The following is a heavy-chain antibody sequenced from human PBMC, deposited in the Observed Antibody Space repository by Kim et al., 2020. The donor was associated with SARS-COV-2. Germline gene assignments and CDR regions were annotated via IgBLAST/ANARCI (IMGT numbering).Heavy chain of an antibody. CDR2: IWYDGSNK. Sequence: GGSLRLSCAASGFTFSSYGMHWVRQAPGKGLEWVAVIWYDGSNKYYADSVKGRFTISRDNSKNTLYLQMNSLRAEDTAVYYCARDRGITMVRGVSGPYYYYGMDVWGQGTTVTVSS. V-gene: IGHV3-33*01. CDR1: GFTFSSYG. CDR3: ARDRGITMVRGVSGPYYYYGMDV. D-gene: IGHD3-10*01. J-gene: IGHJ6*02.